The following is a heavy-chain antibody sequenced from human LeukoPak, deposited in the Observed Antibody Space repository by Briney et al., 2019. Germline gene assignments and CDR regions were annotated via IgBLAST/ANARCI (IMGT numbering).Heavy chain of an antibody. CDR1: GGSISSSSYY. CDR3: STRGD. V-gene: IGHV4-39*07. CDR2: IYYSGST. Sequence: SETLSLTCTVSGGSISSSSYYWGWIRQPPGKGLEWIGSIYYSGSTYYNPSLKSRVTISANTSKGQFSLKLTSVTAADTAVYYCSTRGDWGQGTLVTVSS. J-gene: IGHJ4*02.